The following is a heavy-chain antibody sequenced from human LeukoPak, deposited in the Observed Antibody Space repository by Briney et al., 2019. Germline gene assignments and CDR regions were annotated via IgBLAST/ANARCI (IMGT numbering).Heavy chain of an antibody. V-gene: IGHV3-33*01. J-gene: IGHJ4*02. CDR1: GFTFSSYG. CDR3: ATVRGSDWYMDY. CDR2: IWYDGSNE. D-gene: IGHD6-19*01. Sequence: GGSLRLSCAASGFTFSSYGMHWVRQAPGKGLEWVAVIWYDGSNEYYADFVKGRFTVSRDNSKNTLYLQMKNLRAEDTAVYYCATVRGSDWYMDYWGQGTLVTVSS.